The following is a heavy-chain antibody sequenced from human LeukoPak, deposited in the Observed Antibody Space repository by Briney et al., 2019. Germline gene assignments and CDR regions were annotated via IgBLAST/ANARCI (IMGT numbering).Heavy chain of an antibody. D-gene: IGHD3-22*01. J-gene: IGHJ4*02. V-gene: IGHV5-51*01. CDR1: GYSFTSYW. CDR2: IYPGDSDT. CDR3: ARLVGDSSGYYYSDFDY. Sequence: GESLKISCQGSGYSFTSYWIGWVRQMPGKGLEWMGIIYPGDSDTRYSPSFQGQVAISADKSISTAYLQWSSLKASDTAMYYCARLVGDSSGYYYSDFDYWGQGTLVTVSS.